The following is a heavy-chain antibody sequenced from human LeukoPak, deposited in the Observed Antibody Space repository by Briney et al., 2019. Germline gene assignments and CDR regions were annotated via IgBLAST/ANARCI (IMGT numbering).Heavy chain of an antibody. Sequence: PGGSLRLSCAASGFTFSSYGMHWVRQAPGKGLEWVSAISGSGGSTYYADSVKGRFTISRDNSKNTLYLQMNSLRAEDTAVYYCAGIAVAGTGYWGQGTLVTVSS. CDR1: GFTFSSYG. D-gene: IGHD6-19*01. CDR3: AGIAVAGTGY. J-gene: IGHJ4*02. CDR2: ISGSGGST. V-gene: IGHV3-23*01.